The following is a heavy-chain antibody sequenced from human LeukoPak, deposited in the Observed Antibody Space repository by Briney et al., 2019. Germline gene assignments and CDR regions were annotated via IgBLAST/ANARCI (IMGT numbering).Heavy chain of an antibody. D-gene: IGHD6-19*01. CDR3: ARHSGSGWQALDY. CDR1: GYTFSNYG. V-gene: IGHV1-18*04. J-gene: IGHJ4*02. Sequence: ASVKVSCKASGYTFSNYGISWVRQAPGLGLEWMGWTSYNGNTNYAQKFQDRVTMTPDTSTTTAHMELRSLESDDTAVYYCARHSGSGWQALDYWGQGTLVTVSS. CDR2: TSYNGNT.